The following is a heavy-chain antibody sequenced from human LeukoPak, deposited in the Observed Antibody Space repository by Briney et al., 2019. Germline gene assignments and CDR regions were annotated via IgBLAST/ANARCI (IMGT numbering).Heavy chain of an antibody. CDR1: EFTLSYFW. CDR2: IKHDGSGM. Sequence: GGSLRLSCTTSEFTLSYFWMSWVRQAPGKGLEWVANIKHDGSGMSYVDSVKGRFIISRDNAKDSLYLQMNSLRAEDTAIYYCARVEFGEYNYYFDSWGQGTLVTVS. CDR3: ARVEFGEYNYYFDS. J-gene: IGHJ4*02. V-gene: IGHV3-7*01. D-gene: IGHD3-10*01.